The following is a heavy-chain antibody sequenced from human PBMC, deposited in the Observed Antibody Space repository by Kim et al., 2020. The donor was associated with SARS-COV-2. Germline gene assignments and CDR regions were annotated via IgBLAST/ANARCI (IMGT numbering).Heavy chain of an antibody. Sequence: SETLSLTCAVYGGSFSGYYWSWIRQPPGKGLEWIGEINHSGSTNYNPSLKSRVTISVDTSKNQFSLKLSSVTAADTAVYYCARAPGAYCSSTSCYRSGYGMDVWGQGTTVTVSS. CDR3: ARAPGAYCSSTSCYRSGYGMDV. D-gene: IGHD2-2*01. CDR1: GGSFSGYY. J-gene: IGHJ6*02. CDR2: INHSGST. V-gene: IGHV4-34*01.